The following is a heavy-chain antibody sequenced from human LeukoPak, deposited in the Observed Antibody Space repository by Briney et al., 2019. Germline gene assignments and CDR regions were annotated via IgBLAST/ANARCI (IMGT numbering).Heavy chain of an antibody. CDR1: GGSISSGSYY. Sequence: PSQTLSLTCTVSGGSISSGSYYWNWIRQPAGKGLEWIGRIYTSGSTNYNPSLKSRVTISVDTSKNQFSLKLNSVTAADTAVYYCARSMWGYYYMDVWGKGTTVTVSS. CDR3: ARSMWGYYYMDV. V-gene: IGHV4-61*02. CDR2: IYTSGST. D-gene: IGHD3-16*01. J-gene: IGHJ6*03.